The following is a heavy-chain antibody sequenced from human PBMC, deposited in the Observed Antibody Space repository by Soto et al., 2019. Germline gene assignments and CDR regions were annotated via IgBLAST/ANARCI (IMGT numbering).Heavy chain of an antibody. Sequence: PGGSLRLSCVVSGFSFSSYAMGWVRQAPGKGLEWVSAISGSGGSTYYADSVKGRFTISRDTSENTLHLQMDSLRVEDTAVYYCASQVDYDIWAGYYKARFDPWGQGTPVTVSS. CDR2: ISGSGGST. J-gene: IGHJ5*02. CDR3: ASQVDYDIWAGYYKARFDP. CDR1: GFSFSSYA. D-gene: IGHD3-9*01. V-gene: IGHV3-23*01.